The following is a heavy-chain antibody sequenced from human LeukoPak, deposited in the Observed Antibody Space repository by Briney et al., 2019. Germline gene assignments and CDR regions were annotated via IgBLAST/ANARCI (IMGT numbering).Heavy chain of an antibody. CDR1: GGTFSSYT. D-gene: IGHD6-19*01. V-gene: IGHV1-69*05. Sequence: SVKVSCKASGGTFSSYTISWVRQAPGQGLEWMGGIIPIFGTANYAQKFQGRVTITTDESTSTAYMELSSLRSEDTAVYYCATASRIAVVLYYFDYWGQGTLVTVSS. CDR3: ATASRIAVVLYYFDY. J-gene: IGHJ4*02. CDR2: IIPIFGTA.